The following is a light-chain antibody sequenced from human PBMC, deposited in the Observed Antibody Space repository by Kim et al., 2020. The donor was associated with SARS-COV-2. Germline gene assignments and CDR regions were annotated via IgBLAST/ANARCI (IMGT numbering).Light chain of an antibody. Sequence: AMQLTQSPSSLSASVGDRVTITCRAPQGIRSALAWYQQKPGNAPKLLIYDASTLHSGVPSRFSGSGSGTDFTLTISSLQPEDFATYYCQQFNSFPQTFGQGTKLEI. J-gene: IGKJ2*01. V-gene: IGKV1-13*02. CDR2: DAS. CDR1: QGIRSA. CDR3: QQFNSFPQT.